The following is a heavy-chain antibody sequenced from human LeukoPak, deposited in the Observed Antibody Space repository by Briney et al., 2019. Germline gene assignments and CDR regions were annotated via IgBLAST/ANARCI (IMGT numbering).Heavy chain of an antibody. V-gene: IGHV4-38-2*01. D-gene: IGHD3-3*01. CDR1: GFTFSSYS. CDR3: ARGRSRVLRFLEWPAGPRNWFDP. CDR2: FYHGGST. Sequence: GSLRLSCAASGFTFSSYSMNWVRQAPGKGLEWIGTFYHGGSTYYNPSLKSRVTISVDTSKNQFSLKFTSVTAADTAVYYCARGRSRVLRFLEWPAGPRNWFDPWGQGTLVTVSS. J-gene: IGHJ5*02.